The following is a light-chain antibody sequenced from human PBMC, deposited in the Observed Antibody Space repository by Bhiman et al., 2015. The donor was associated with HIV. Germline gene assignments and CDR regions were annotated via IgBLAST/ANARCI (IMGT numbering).Light chain of an antibody. V-gene: IGLV3-21*04. J-gene: IGLJ2*01. CDR2: YDR. Sequence: SYELTQPPSVSVAPGETARITCGGSNIGGKSVHWYLQKPGQAPVLVIYYDRDRPSGIPEXFSGSKSGNTATLTISRVEAGDEADYHCQMSDGRSDHPEVFGGGTKLTVL. CDR3: QMSDGRSDHPEV. CDR1: NIGGKS.